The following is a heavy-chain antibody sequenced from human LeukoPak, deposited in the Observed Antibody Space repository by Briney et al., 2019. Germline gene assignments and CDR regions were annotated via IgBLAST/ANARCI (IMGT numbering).Heavy chain of an antibody. J-gene: IGHJ4*02. V-gene: IGHV1-2*04. CDR2: INPNSGGT. Sequence: ASAKVSCKASGYTFTGYYMHWVRQAPGQGREWMGWINPNSGGTNYAQKFQGWVTMTRDTSISTAYMELSRLRSDDTAVYYCARDSSGATPLFDYWGQGTLVTVSS. CDR3: ARDSSGATPLFDY. D-gene: IGHD1-26*01. CDR1: GYTFTGYY.